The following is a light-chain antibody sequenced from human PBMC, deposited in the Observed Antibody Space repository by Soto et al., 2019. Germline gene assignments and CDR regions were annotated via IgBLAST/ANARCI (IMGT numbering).Light chain of an antibody. V-gene: IGKV1-33*01. Sequence: DIQMTQSPSSLSASVGDRVTVTCQASQDISNYLNWYQHKAGKAPKVLISDASNLQTGVPSRFSGSGSGTDFTFPISSRQHEDIATYYCQQYHDLFPWTFGQGTKVEI. CDR1: QDISNY. CDR2: DAS. J-gene: IGKJ1*01. CDR3: QQYHDLFPWT.